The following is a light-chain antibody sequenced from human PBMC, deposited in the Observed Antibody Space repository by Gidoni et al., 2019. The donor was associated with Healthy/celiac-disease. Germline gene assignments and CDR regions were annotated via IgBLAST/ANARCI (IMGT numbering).Light chain of an antibody. V-gene: IGKV1-39*01. CDR3: QQSYSTPGS. Sequence: DIQMTQTPSSLSASVGDRVTITCRASQSISSYLNWYQQKPGKAPKLLIYAASSLQRGVPSRCRGSGSWTDFTLTISSLQPEDFATYYCQQSYSTPGSFGQGTKLEIK. J-gene: IGKJ2*03. CDR1: QSISSY. CDR2: AAS.